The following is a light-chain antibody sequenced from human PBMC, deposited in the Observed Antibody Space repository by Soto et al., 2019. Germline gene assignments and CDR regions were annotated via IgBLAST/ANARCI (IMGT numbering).Light chain of an antibody. CDR3: QQFNNWPLT. V-gene: IGKV3-15*01. CDR2: GAS. Sequence: EILMTQSPATLSVSPGERATLSCRASQSVSSNLAWYQQKPGQPPRLLIYGASTRAIGVPARFSGSGSGTEFTLTISSLQSADFAVYYCQQFNNWPLTFGGGTKVEIK. J-gene: IGKJ4*01. CDR1: QSVSSN.